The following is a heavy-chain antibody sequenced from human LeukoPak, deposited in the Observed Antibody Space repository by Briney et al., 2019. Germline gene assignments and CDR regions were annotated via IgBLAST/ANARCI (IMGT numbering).Heavy chain of an antibody. Sequence: PGGSLRLSCTVSGFTFSTYWMSWVRQAPGMGLEWVANIKQDGSVKYYVDSVKGRFTISRDNSKNTLYLQMNSLRAEDTAVYYCAAPNWFDPWGQGTLVTVSS. CDR1: GFTFSTYW. V-gene: IGHV3-7*03. CDR2: IKQDGSVK. CDR3: AAPNWFDP. J-gene: IGHJ5*02.